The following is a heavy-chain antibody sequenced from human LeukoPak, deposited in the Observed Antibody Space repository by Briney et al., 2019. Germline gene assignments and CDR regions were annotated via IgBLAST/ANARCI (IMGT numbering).Heavy chain of an antibody. D-gene: IGHD2-2*01. Sequence: GGSLRLSCAASGFTFSSYAMHWVRQAPGKGLEWVAVISYDGSNKYYADSVKGRFTISRDNSKNTLYLQMNSLRAEDTAVYYCARAGPFIVVVPAAIMLDYWGQGTLVTVSS. CDR1: GFTFSSYA. CDR2: ISYDGSNK. J-gene: IGHJ4*02. CDR3: ARAGPFIVVVPAAIMLDY. V-gene: IGHV3-30-3*01.